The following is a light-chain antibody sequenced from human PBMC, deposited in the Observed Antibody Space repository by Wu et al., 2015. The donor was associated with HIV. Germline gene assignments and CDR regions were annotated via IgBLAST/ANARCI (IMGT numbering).Light chain of an antibody. J-gene: IGKJ1*01. CDR2: AVF. CDR1: QEISNS. Sequence: DIQMTQSPSSLSASVGDRVTITCRASQEISNSLAWYQQTPGKAPKLLVYAVFRLESGVPSRFSGSRSGTDYTLTISSLQPEDVATYYCQKYNTAPWTFGQGTKVEMK. V-gene: IGKV1-NL1*01. CDR3: QKYNTAPWT.